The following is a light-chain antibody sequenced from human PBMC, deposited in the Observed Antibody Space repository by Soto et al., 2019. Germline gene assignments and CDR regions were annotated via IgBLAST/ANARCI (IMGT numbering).Light chain of an antibody. Sequence: DIQMTQSPSTLSGSVGDRVIITCRASQTISSWLAWYQQKPGKAPKLLIYKASTLKSGVPSRFSGSGSGTEFTLTISSLQPDDFATYYCQHYNSYSEAFGQGTMV. J-gene: IGKJ1*01. CDR3: QHYNSYSEA. CDR1: QTISSW. CDR2: KAS. V-gene: IGKV1-5*03.